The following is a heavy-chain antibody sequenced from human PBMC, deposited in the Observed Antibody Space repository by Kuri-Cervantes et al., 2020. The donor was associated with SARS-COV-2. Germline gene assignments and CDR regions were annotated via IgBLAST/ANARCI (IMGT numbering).Heavy chain of an antibody. CDR1: GYTFTSYG. V-gene: IGHV1-69*05. Sequence: SVKVSCKASGYTFTSYGISWVRQAPGQGLEWMGGIIPIFGTANYAQKFQGRVTITTDESTSTAYMELSSLRAEDTAVYYCARDGVSLKGYYYYYMDVWGKGTTVTVSS. D-gene: IGHD2-15*01. CDR3: ARDGVSLKGYYYYYMDV. CDR2: IIPIFGTA. J-gene: IGHJ6*03.